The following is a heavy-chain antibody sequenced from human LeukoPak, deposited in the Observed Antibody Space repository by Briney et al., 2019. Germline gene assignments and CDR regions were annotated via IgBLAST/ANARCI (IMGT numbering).Heavy chain of an antibody. Sequence: PGGSLRLSCAASGFTFSSYAMSWVRQAPGKGLEWVSAISGSGGSTYYADSVKGRFTISRDNSKNTLYLQMSSLRAEDTAVYYCAKGAITIFGVALYNWFDPWGQGTLVTVSS. D-gene: IGHD3-3*01. CDR1: GFTFSSYA. CDR3: AKGAITIFGVALYNWFDP. CDR2: ISGSGGST. J-gene: IGHJ5*02. V-gene: IGHV3-23*01.